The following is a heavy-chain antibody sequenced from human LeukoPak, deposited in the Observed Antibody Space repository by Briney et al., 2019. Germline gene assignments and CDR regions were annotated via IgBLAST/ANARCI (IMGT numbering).Heavy chain of an antibody. CDR1: GYTFTGYY. D-gene: IGHD6-19*01. CDR2: INPNSGCT. Sequence: ASVKVSCKASGYTFTGYYMHWVRQAPGQGLEWMVRINPNSGCTNYSQKFQGRVTITRDTSISTADMELSRLRSDDTAVYYCARALTVGGSSGWYPDYWGQGTLVTVSS. CDR3: ARALTVGGSSGWYPDY. J-gene: IGHJ4*02. V-gene: IGHV1-2*06.